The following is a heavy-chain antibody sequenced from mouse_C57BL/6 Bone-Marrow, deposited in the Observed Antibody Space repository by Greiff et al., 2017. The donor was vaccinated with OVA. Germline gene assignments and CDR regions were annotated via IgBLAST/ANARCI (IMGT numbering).Heavy chain of an antibody. CDR1: GYAFSSYW. CDR3: ARWGRGYYYFDY. CDR2: IYPGDGDT. J-gene: IGHJ2*01. V-gene: IGHV1-80*01. Sequence: VKLMESGAELVKPGASVKISCKASGYAFSSYWMNWVKQRPGKGLEWIGQIYPGDGDTNYNGKFKGKATLTADKSSSTAYMQLSSLTSEDSAVYFCARWGRGYYYFDYWGQGTTLTVSS. D-gene: IGHD2-3*01.